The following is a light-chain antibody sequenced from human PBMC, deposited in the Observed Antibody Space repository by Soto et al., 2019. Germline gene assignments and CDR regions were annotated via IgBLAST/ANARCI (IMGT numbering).Light chain of an antibody. Sequence: QSVLTQSPSASASLGASVKLTCTLSSGHSSYAIAWHQQQPEKGPRYLMKLNSDGSHSKGDGIPDRFSGSGSGAERYLTISSLQSEDEADYYCQTWGTGSWVFGGGTKVTVL. V-gene: IGLV4-69*01. J-gene: IGLJ3*02. CDR2: LNSDGSH. CDR3: QTWGTGSWV. CDR1: SGHSSYA.